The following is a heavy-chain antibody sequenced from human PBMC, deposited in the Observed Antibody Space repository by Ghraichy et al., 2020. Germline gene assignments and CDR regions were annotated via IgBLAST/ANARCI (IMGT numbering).Heavy chain of an antibody. Sequence: LNISCTVSGYSIRSGYFWGWIRQPPGKGLEWIGRIYHSGNTHYNPSLTSRVIISVDTSKNQFSLRLSSVTAADTAGYYCATLAVAGPLDYWGQGALVTVSS. CDR2: IYHSGNT. V-gene: IGHV4-38-2*02. CDR1: GYSIRSGYF. D-gene: IGHD6-19*01. CDR3: ATLAVAGPLDY. J-gene: IGHJ4*02.